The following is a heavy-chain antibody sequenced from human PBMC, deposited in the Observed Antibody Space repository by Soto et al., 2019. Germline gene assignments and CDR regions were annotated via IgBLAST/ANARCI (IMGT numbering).Heavy chain of an antibody. D-gene: IGHD3-10*01. CDR3: ARGRSPGGITMVRGVSRSYYYGMDV. V-gene: IGHV4-34*01. Sequence: SETLSLTCAVYGGSFSGYYWSWIRQPPGKGLEWIGEINHSGSTNYNPSLKSRVTISVDTSKNQFSLKLSSVTAADTAVYYCARGRSPGGITMVRGVSRSYYYGMDVWGQGTTVT. J-gene: IGHJ6*02. CDR1: GGSFSGYY. CDR2: INHSGST.